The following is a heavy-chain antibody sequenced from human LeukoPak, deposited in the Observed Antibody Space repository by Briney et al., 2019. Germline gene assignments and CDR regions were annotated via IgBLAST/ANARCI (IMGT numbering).Heavy chain of an antibody. Sequence: INQDGSEKYYVDSLKGRFTISRDNAKNSLYLQLNNLRAEDTAVYYCARDKIVGATYFDYWGQGTLVTVSS. CDR3: ARDKIVGATYFDY. CDR2: INQDGSEK. D-gene: IGHD1-26*01. J-gene: IGHJ4*02. V-gene: IGHV3-7*01.